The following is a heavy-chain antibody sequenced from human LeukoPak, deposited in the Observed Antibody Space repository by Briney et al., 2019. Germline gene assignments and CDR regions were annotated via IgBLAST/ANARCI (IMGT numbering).Heavy chain of an antibody. CDR3: ARVADYYGSGSYYPGGFDI. J-gene: IGHJ3*02. CDR2: IYYSGST. V-gene: IGHV4-59*01. Sequence: SETLSLTCTVSGGSISSYYWSWIRQPPGKGLEWIGYIYYSGSTNYNPSLKSRVTISVDTSKNQFSLKLSSVTAADTAVYYCARVADYYGSGSYYPGGFDIWGQGTMVTVSS. CDR1: GGSISSYY. D-gene: IGHD3-10*01.